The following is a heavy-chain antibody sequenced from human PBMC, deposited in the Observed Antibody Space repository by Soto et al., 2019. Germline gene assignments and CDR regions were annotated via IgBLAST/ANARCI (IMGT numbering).Heavy chain of an antibody. CDR3: ARFGGSGLRPDY. D-gene: IGHD2-15*01. J-gene: IGHJ4*02. V-gene: IGHV4-31*03. Sequence: SETLSLTCTVSGGSISSGGYYWSWIRQHPGKGLEWIGYIYYSGSTYYNPSLKSRVTISVDTSKNQFSLKLSSVTAADTAVYYCARFGGSGLRPDYWGQGTLVTVSS. CDR1: GGSISSGGYY. CDR2: IYYSGST.